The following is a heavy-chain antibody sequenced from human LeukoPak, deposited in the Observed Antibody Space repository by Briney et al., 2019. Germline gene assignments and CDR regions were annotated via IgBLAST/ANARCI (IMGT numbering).Heavy chain of an antibody. CDR1: GFTFSNAW. Sequence: GGSLRLSCAASGFTFSNAWMNWVRQAPGKGLEWVGRIKIKTDGGTTDYAAPVKGRSTISRDDSKNTLYLQMNSLKTEDTAVYYCTTELYYDFWSGYYGGDYWGQGTLVTVSS. J-gene: IGHJ4*02. D-gene: IGHD3-3*01. V-gene: IGHV3-15*07. CDR3: TTELYYDFWSGYYGGDY. CDR2: IKIKTDGGTT.